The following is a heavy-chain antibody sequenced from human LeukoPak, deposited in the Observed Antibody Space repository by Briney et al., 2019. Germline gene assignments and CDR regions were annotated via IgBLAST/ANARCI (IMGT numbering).Heavy chain of an antibody. J-gene: IGHJ5*02. CDR3: ARDRDSDFEWGPYDP. V-gene: IGHV6-1*01. CDR1: GEEVSSNTAS. D-gene: IGHD4-11*01. Sequence: SQTLSLTCAFSGEEVSSNTASWNWFRQSPSRGLEWLGRTYYRSKWSNDYAPSVKGRITINADTSRNQFSLHLNSVTPEDTAVYFCARDRDSDFEWGPYDPWGQGTLVVVSS. CDR2: TYYRSKWSN.